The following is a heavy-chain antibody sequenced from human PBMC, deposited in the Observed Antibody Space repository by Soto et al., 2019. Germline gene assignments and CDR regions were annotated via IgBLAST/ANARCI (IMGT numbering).Heavy chain of an antibody. CDR1: GGSFSGYY. V-gene: IGHV4-34*01. D-gene: IGHD2-15*01. CDR3: ARSEGAGTSILYYFDY. CDR2: INHSGST. Sequence: SETLSLTCAVYGGSFSGYYWSWIRQPPGKGLEWIGEINHSGSTNYNPSLKSRVTISVDTSKNQFSLKLSSVPAADTALYYCARSEGAGTSILYYFDYWGQGTLVTVSS. J-gene: IGHJ4*02.